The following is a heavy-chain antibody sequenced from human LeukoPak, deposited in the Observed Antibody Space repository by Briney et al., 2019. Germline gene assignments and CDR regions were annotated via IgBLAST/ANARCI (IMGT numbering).Heavy chain of an antibody. CDR1: GGSFSDYF. CDR3: ARASYIESLDY. CDR2: INHSGST. V-gene: IGHV4-34*01. J-gene: IGHJ4*02. Sequence: SETLSLTYTVYGGSFSDYFWTWIRQPPGKGLEWIGEINHSGSTNYNPSLRSRVTISLDTSKNRFSLKLSSVTAADTAVYYCARASYIESLDYWGQGTLVTVSS. D-gene: IGHD3-10*01.